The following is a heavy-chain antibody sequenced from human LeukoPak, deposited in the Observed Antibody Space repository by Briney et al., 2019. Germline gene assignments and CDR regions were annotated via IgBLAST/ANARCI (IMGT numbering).Heavy chain of an antibody. J-gene: IGHJ3*02. CDR1: GGTFSSYA. CDR3: ARDTRISSSWHGAFDI. CDR2: IIPILGIA. D-gene: IGHD6-13*01. V-gene: IGHV1-69*04. Sequence: ASVKVSCKASGGTFSSYAISWVRQAPGQGLEWMGRIIPILGIANYAQKFQGRVTITADKSTSTAYMELSSLRSGDTAVYYCARDTRISSSWHGAFDIWGQGTMVTVSS.